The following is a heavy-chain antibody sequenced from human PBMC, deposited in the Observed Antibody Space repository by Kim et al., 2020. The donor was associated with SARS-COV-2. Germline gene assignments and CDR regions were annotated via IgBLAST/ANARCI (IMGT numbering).Heavy chain of an antibody. CDR3: ALGGGGGFDY. J-gene: IGHJ4*02. CDR1: GGSFSGYY. D-gene: IGHD2-15*01. CDR2: INHSGST. Sequence: SETLSLTCAVYGGSFSGYYWSWIRQPPGKGLEWIGEINHSGSTNYNPSLKSRVTISVDTSKNQFSLKLSSVTAADTAVYYCALGGGGGFDYWGQGTLVTV. V-gene: IGHV4-34*01.